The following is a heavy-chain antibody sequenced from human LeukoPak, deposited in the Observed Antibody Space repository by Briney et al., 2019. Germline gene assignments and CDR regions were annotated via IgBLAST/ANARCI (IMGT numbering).Heavy chain of an antibody. Sequence: IPSETLSLTCTVSGGSISSGGYYWSWIRQHPGKGLEWIGYIYYSGSTYYSPSLKSRVTISVDTSKNQFSLKLSSVTAADTAVYYCARDFLYSSSSQWGQGTLVTVSS. J-gene: IGHJ4*02. CDR1: GGSISSGGYY. D-gene: IGHD6-6*01. V-gene: IGHV4-31*03. CDR3: ARDFLYSSSSQ. CDR2: IYYSGST.